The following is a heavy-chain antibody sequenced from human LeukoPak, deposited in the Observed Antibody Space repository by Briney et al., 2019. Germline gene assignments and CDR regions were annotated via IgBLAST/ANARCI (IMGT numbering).Heavy chain of an antibody. V-gene: IGHV3-21*01. CDR3: ARDEDGDYTPDY. J-gene: IGHJ4*02. Sequence: PGGSLRLSRAASGFTFSSYSMNWVRQAPGKGLEWVSSISSSSSYIYYVDSVTGRFTISGDNAKKSVYLQMNSLRAEDTAVYYCARDEDGDYTPDYWGQGTLVTVSS. CDR2: ISSSSSYI. D-gene: IGHD4-17*01. CDR1: GFTFSSYS.